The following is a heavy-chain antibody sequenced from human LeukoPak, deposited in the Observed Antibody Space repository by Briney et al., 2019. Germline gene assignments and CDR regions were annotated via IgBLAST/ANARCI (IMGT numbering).Heavy chain of an antibody. Sequence: GRSLRLSCAASGFTFSSYGMHWVRQAPGKGLEWVAVISYDGSNKYYADSVEGRFTISRDNSKNTLYLQMNSLRAEDTAVYYCAKDGSSGWDYWGQGTLVTVSS. V-gene: IGHV3-30*18. D-gene: IGHD6-19*01. CDR2: ISYDGSNK. J-gene: IGHJ4*02. CDR3: AKDGSSGWDY. CDR1: GFTFSSYG.